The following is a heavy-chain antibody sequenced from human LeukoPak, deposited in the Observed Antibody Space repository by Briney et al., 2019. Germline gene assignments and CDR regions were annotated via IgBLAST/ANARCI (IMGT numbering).Heavy chain of an antibody. V-gene: IGHV1-18*01. J-gene: IGHJ4*02. CDR2: ISAYNGNT. D-gene: IGHD5-18*01. CDR1: GHTFTSYG. Sequence: GASEKVSCKASGHTFTSYGISWVRQAPGQGLEWMGWISAYNGNTNYAQKLQGRVTMTTDTSTSTAYMELRSLRSDDTAVYYCARAYSYGYYFYYWAQGTLVTVSS. CDR3: ARAYSYGYYFYY.